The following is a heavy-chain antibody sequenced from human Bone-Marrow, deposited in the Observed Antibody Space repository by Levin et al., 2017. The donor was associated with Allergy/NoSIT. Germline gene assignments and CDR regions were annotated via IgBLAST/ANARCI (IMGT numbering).Heavy chain of an antibody. CDR2: ISQDGRRD. D-gene: IGHD3-16*01. Sequence: GGSLRLSCLASGFTFSNYAMHWVRQAPGKGLEWVAVISQDGRRDYYADSVKGRFTISRDNSKNTVYLQVNSLRADDTAVYYCARPLGYAFFTAACVYWGQGTRVTVSS. V-gene: IGHV3-30*04. J-gene: IGHJ4*02. CDR3: ARPLGYAFFTAACVY. CDR1: GFTFSNYA.